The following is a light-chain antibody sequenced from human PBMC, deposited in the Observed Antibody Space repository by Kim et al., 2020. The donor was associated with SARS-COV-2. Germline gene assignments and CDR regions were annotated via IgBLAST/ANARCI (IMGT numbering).Light chain of an antibody. V-gene: IGLV7-46*01. CDR1: TGAVTPTHY. Sequence: QAVVTQEPSLTVSAGETVTLTCASSTGAVTPTHYPYWFQKKPGEVPRTLIFDTGSRHSWTPARFSGSLSGDKAVLTLAGAQPEDEGDYYCLLSFSGIRVFGGGTQLTVL. CDR2: DTG. J-gene: IGLJ3*02. CDR3: LLSFSGIRV.